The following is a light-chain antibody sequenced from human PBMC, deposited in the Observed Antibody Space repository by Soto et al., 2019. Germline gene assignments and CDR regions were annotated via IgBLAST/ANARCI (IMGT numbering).Light chain of an antibody. Sequence: QSVLTQPPSVCGAPGQRVTISCTGSSSNIGAGYDVHWYQQLPGTAPKLLIYGNSNRPSGVPDRFSGSKSGTSASLAITGLQAEDEADYDCQSYDSSLSGLVFGGGTKVTVL. CDR3: QSYDSSLSGLV. CDR2: GNS. J-gene: IGLJ2*01. V-gene: IGLV1-40*01. CDR1: SSNIGAGYD.